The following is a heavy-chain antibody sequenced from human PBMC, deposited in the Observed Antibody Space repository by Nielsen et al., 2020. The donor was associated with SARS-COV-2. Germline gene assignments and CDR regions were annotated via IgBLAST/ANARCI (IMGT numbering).Heavy chain of an antibody. D-gene: IGHD6-19*01. CDR2: ISSNGGST. J-gene: IGHJ5*01. CDR3: AKDGKPYSSGLSWFDS. Sequence: GGSLRLSCSASGFTFSSYAMHWVRQAPGKGLEYVSAISSNGGSTYYADSVKGRFTISRDNSKNTLYLQMSSLRAEDTAVYYCAKDGKPYSSGLSWFDSWGQGTLVTVSS. V-gene: IGHV3-64D*09. CDR1: GFTFSSYA.